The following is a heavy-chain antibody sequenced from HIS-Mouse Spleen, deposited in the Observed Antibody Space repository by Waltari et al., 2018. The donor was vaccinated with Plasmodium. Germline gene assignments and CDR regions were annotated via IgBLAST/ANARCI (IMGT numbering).Heavy chain of an antibody. D-gene: IGHD4-17*01. CDR3: ARVLTTVTPAGAFDI. CDR1: GYTFTGYY. V-gene: IGHV1-2*02. Sequence: QVQLVQSGAEVKKPGASVKVSCKASGYTFTGYYMPWVRQPPGQGLEWRGWINPNSGGTNYAQKFQGRVTMTRDTSISTAYMELSRVRSDDTAVYYCARVLTTVTPAGAFDIWGQGTMVTVSS. CDR2: INPNSGGT. J-gene: IGHJ3*02.